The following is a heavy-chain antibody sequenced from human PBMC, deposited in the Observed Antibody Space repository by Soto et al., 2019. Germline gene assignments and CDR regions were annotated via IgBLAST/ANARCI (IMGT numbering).Heavy chain of an antibody. J-gene: IGHJ5*02. Sequence: EVPLLESGGGLVQPGGSLRLSCAASGFTFSSYAMSWVRQAPGKGLEWVSAISGSGGSTYYADSVKGRFTISRDNSKNTLYLQMNSLRAEDTAVYYCAKMPRYSSGSGWFDPWGQGTLVTVSS. D-gene: IGHD6-19*01. CDR3: AKMPRYSSGSGWFDP. CDR1: GFTFSSYA. V-gene: IGHV3-23*01. CDR2: ISGSGGST.